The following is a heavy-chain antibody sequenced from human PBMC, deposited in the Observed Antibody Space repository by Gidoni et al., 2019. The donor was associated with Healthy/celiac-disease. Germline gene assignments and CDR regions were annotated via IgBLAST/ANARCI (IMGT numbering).Heavy chain of an antibody. CDR1: GFPFSSHW. J-gene: IGHJ4*02. CDR3: AREGSYHTSTYGDYVDY. D-gene: IGHD4-17*01. Sequence: EVQLVESGGGLVQPGGSLRLSCAASGFPFSSHWMSWVRQAPGKGLEWVANIKQDGSEKYYVDSVKGRFTISRDNAKNSLYLQMNSLRAEDTAVYYCAREGSYHTSTYGDYVDYWGQGTLVTVSS. V-gene: IGHV3-7*03. CDR2: IKQDGSEK.